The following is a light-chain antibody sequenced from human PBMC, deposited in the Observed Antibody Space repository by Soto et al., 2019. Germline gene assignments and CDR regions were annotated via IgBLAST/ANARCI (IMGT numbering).Light chain of an antibody. CDR2: DVS. CDR1: SSDVGGYNY. J-gene: IGLJ2*01. CDR3: TSYTSSSTRV. Sequence: QSVLTQPASVSGSPGQSITISCTGTSSDVGGYNYVSWYQQHPGKAPKLMIHDVSNRPSGVSNRFSGSKSGNTASLTISGLQAEDEANYYCTSYTSSSTRVFGGGTKLTVL. V-gene: IGLV2-14*01.